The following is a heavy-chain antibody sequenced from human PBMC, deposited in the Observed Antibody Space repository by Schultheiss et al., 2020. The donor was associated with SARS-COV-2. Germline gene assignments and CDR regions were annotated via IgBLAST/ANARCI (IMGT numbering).Heavy chain of an antibody. Sequence: GGSLRLSCAASGFTFGTYNMHWVRQAPGKGLEWVSAISGSGGSTYYADSVKGWFTISRDNSNNTLYLQMNSLRVDDTAVYYCVRDRSWWTPYNCFDLWGRGTLVTVSS. CDR1: GFTFGTYN. CDR2: ISGSGGST. CDR3: VRDRSWWTPYNCFDL. V-gene: IGHV3-23*01. J-gene: IGHJ5*02. D-gene: IGHD2-15*01.